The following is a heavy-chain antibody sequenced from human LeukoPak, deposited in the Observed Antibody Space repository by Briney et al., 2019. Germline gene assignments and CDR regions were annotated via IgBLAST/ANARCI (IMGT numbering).Heavy chain of an antibody. J-gene: IGHJ4*02. D-gene: IGHD4-11*01. V-gene: IGHV4-59*08. CDR3: ARHYSTDPFDY. Sequence: SETLSLTCTVSGASINSYYWSWIRQPPGKGLEWVSCISHSGNTNYNPSLKTRVTISADTSKSQISLKLTSVTAADTATYYCARHYSTDPFDYWGQGTPVTVSS. CDR1: GASINSYY. CDR2: ISHSGNT.